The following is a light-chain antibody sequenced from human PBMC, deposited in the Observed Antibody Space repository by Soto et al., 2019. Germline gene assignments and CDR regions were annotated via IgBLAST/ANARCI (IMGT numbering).Light chain of an antibody. J-gene: IGKJ1*01. V-gene: IGKV3-20*01. Sequence: DIKLTQSPATLSLSPGERGTLSCRSSQSVSNNYLAWYQQKPGQAPRLLIYGESNRATGIPDRFSGSGSGTDFTLTISRLEPEDFAVYYCQQYGSPGTFGQGTKVDIK. CDR3: QQYGSPGT. CDR1: QSVSNNY. CDR2: GES.